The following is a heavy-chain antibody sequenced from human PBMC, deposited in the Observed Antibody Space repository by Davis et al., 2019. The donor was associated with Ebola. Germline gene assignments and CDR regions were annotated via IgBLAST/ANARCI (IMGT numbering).Heavy chain of an antibody. V-gene: IGHV4-59*12. CDR1: GGSISTYY. CDR3: SSGSYSNYVGRMDY. CDR2: IYYSGST. J-gene: IGHJ4*02. Sequence: SETLSLTCTVSGGSISTYYWTWIRQPPGQGLEWIGYIYYSGSTNSNPSLKSRVTISVDTSKNQFSLKLSSVTAADTAVYYCSSGSYSNYVGRMDYWGQGTLVTVSS. D-gene: IGHD4-11*01.